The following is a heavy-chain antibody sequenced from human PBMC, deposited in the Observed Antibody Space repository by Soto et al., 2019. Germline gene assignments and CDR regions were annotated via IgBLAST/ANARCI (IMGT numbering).Heavy chain of an antibody. Sequence: EAQLVESGGDLVKPGGCLRLSCAVSGINFINAWMSWVRQSPGKGLEWVGHIKNKADGGTTDYAAPVRGRFTISRDDSETTLFLQMNSLEIEDTAVYYCTTDPGDYEDFWGQGTLVTVSS. CDR2: IKNKADGGTT. J-gene: IGHJ4*02. CDR1: GINFINAW. CDR3: TTDPGDYEDF. D-gene: IGHD4-17*01. V-gene: IGHV3-15*01.